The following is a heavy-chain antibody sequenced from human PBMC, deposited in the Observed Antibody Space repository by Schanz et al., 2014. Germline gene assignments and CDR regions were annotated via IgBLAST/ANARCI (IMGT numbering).Heavy chain of an antibody. CDR3: AKGRFGELSAFDI. D-gene: IGHD3-10*01. CDR1: GFTFSSYS. J-gene: IGHJ3*02. Sequence: DVQLLESGGGLVQPGGSLRLSCAASGFTFSSYSMNWVRQAPGKGLEWVSGISGSGASTYYADSVKGRFTISRDNSKNTLYLQMNSLRAEDTAVYDCAKGRFGELSAFDIWGQGTMVTVSS. V-gene: IGHV3-23*01. CDR2: ISGSGAST.